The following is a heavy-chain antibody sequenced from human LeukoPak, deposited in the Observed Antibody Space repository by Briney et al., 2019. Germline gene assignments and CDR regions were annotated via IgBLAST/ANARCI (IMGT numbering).Heavy chain of an antibody. J-gene: IGHJ4*02. CDR3: AREDVVVPAARAPQDY. CDR1: GFTFSSHW. Sequence: GGSLRLSCAASGFTFSSHWMSWVRQAPGKGLEWVANINQDGSEKYYVDSVKGRFTISRDNGENSLYLQMNSLRADDTAVYYCAREDVVVPAARAPQDYWGQGTLVTVSS. CDR2: INQDGSEK. D-gene: IGHD2-2*01. V-gene: IGHV3-7*03.